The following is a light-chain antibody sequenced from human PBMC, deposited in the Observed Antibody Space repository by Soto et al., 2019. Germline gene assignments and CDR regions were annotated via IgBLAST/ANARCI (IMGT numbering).Light chain of an antibody. CDR3: SSYTSINTQL. CDR2: EVR. V-gene: IGLV2-14*01. Sequence: QSALTQPASVSGSPGQSITISCAGTMRDVGAYNLVSWYQQHPGRAPQLIIYEVRNRPSGISFRFSGSKSGNTASLTISGLQAEDEAYYYCSSYTSINTQLFGGGTKLTVL. J-gene: IGLJ3*02. CDR1: MRDVGAYNL.